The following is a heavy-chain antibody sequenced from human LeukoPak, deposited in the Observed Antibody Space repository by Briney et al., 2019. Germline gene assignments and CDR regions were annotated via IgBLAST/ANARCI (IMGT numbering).Heavy chain of an antibody. CDR3: ARFREDRTPYNAMDV. V-gene: IGHV3-64*01. CDR2: INSNGGYT. CDR1: GFTFSSHA. J-gene: IGHJ6*02. Sequence: GGSLRLSCAASGFTFSSHAMHWARQAPGKGLEYVLAINSNGGYTNYASSVKGRFSISRDNSKNTLYLQMGSLRPEDTAVYYCARFREDRTPYNAMDVWGQGTTVTVSS. D-gene: IGHD1/OR15-1a*01.